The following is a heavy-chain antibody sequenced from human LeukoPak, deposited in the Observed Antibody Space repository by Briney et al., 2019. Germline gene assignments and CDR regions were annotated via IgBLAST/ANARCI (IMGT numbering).Heavy chain of an antibody. Sequence: SETLSLTCNVSGGSISRYYWSWIRQPPGKGLEWIGYIYYSGSTNYNPSLKSRVTISVDTSKNQFSLKLSSVTAADTAVYYCAKYAVRGVIGNNWFYPWGQGTLVTVSS. CDR1: GGSISRYY. V-gene: IGHV4-59*01. CDR3: AKYAVRGVIGNNWFYP. J-gene: IGHJ5*02. CDR2: IYYSGST. D-gene: IGHD3-10*01.